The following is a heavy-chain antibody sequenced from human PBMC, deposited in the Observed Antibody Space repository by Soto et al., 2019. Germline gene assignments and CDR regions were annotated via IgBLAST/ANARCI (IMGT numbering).Heavy chain of an antibody. Sequence: QVLLQESGPGLVKPSGTLSLTCDVSGDSISVNTWWRWVRQTPVKGLEWIGEILHSGSVNYNPSLKSRVTISIDKSKNQVSLRLSSMTAADTAVYYCAGLVGSGKFSRLKYWGQGTLVTVSS. CDR2: ILHSGSV. CDR3: AGLVGSGKFSRLKY. D-gene: IGHD2-15*01. V-gene: IGHV4-4*02. J-gene: IGHJ1*01. CDR1: GDSISVNTW.